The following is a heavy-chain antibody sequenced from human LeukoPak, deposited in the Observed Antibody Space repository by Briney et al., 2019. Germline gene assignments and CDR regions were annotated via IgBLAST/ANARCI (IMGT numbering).Heavy chain of an antibody. D-gene: IGHD1-1*01. CDR1: GFSLSTSGMC. Sequence: SGPALVKPTQTLTLTCTFSGFSLSTSGMCVSWIRQPPGKALEWLARIDWDDDKYYSTSLKTRLTISKGTSKNQVVLTMTNMDPVDTATYYCAHRTGTKPTTFDYWGQGTLVTVSS. CDR2: IDWDDDK. CDR3: AHRTGTKPTTFDY. V-gene: IGHV2-70*11. J-gene: IGHJ4*02.